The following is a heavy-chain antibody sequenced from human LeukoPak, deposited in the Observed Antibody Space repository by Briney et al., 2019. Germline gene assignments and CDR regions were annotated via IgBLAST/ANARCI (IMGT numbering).Heavy chain of an antibody. Sequence: ASVKVSCKASGYTFSGYYMHWVRQAPGQGLEWMGWINPNSGGTNYAQKFQGRVTMTRDTSTSTVYMELSSLRSEDTAVYYCAAWFPDAFDIWGQGTMVTVSS. V-gene: IGHV1-2*02. D-gene: IGHD3-10*01. CDR3: AAWFPDAFDI. J-gene: IGHJ3*02. CDR2: INPNSGGT. CDR1: GYTFSGYY.